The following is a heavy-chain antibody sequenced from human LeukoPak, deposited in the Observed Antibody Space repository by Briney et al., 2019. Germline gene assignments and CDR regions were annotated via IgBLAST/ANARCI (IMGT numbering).Heavy chain of an antibody. Sequence: GRSLRLSCAASGFTFSSYGMHWVRQAPGKGLEWVAVISYDGSNKYYADSVKGRFTISRDNSKNTLYLQVNSLRAEDTAVCYCAKSLAIDYWGQGTLVTVSS. J-gene: IGHJ4*02. CDR3: AKSLAIDY. CDR1: GFTFSSYG. CDR2: ISYDGSNK. V-gene: IGHV3-30*18.